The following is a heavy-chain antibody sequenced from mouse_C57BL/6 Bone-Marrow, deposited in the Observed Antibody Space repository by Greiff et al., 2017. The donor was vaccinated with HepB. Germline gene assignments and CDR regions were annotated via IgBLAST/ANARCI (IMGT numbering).Heavy chain of an antibody. D-gene: IGHD1-1*01. Sequence: EVKLMESGGGLVQPKGSLKLSCAASGFTFNTYAMHWVRQAPGKGLEWVARIRSKSSNYATYYADSVKDRFTISRDDSQSMLYLQMNNLKTEDTAMYYCVRGWDTTVVAYEGVAYWGQGTLVTVSA. CDR2: IRSKSSNYAT. CDR1: GFTFNTYA. J-gene: IGHJ3*01. V-gene: IGHV10-3*01. CDR3: VRGWDTTVVAYEGVAY.